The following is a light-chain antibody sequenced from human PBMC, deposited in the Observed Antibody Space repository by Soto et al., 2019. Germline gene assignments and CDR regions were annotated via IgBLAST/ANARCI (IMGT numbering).Light chain of an antibody. J-gene: IGKJ1*01. CDR3: QHYNSYSRT. CDR2: KAS. Sequence: DIQMTQSPSTLSASIGDRVAITCRASDNIGPWVAWYQQKPGKAPKLLIYKASTLETGAPSRLAGSGSGTGFTLTITRLQPDDFATYYCQHYNSYSRTFGQGTKVEV. CDR1: DNIGPW. V-gene: IGKV1-5*03.